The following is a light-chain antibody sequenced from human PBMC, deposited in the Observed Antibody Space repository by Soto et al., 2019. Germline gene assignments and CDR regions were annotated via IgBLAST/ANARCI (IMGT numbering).Light chain of an antibody. Sequence: EIVLTQAPGTLSLSTGERASLSWRASQSISSSFLAWYQQKPGQAPSIIIYGAYSRATGIHDRFSGTGSETDFTLTIRRMEPEDFAVYYCKKYDNSQINFGKGKRLEIK. CDR2: GAY. CDR3: KKYDNSQIN. J-gene: IGKJ5*01. V-gene: IGKV3-20*01. CDR1: QSISSSF.